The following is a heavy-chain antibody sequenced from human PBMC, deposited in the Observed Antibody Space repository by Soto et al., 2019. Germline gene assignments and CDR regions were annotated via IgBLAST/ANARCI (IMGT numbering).Heavy chain of an antibody. D-gene: IGHD5-12*01. Sequence: QVQLVESGGGVVQPGRSLRLSCAASGFTFSSYGMHWVRQAPGKGLEWVAVISYDGSNKYYADSVKGRFTISRDNSKNMLYLQMKSLRAEDTAVYYCAKVSISTMYTGGDAFDIWGQETMVTVSS. CDR2: ISYDGSNK. V-gene: IGHV3-30*18. J-gene: IGHJ3*02. CDR1: GFTFSSYG. CDR3: AKVSISTMYTGGDAFDI.